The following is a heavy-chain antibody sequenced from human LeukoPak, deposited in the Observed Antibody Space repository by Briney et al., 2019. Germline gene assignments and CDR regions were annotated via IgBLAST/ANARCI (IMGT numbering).Heavy chain of an antibody. V-gene: IGHV3-7*01. Sequence: PGGSLRLSCAASGFTFSSYWMSWVRQAPGKGLEWVANIKQDGSEKYYVDSVKGRFTISRDNAKYSLYLQMNSLRAEDTAVYYCASDLVVAATATYGMDVWGQGTTVTVSS. CDR2: IKQDGSEK. CDR1: GFTFSSYW. D-gene: IGHD2-15*01. J-gene: IGHJ6*02. CDR3: ASDLVVAATATYGMDV.